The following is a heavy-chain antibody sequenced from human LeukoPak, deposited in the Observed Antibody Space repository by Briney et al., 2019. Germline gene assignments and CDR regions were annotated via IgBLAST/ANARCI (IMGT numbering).Heavy chain of an antibody. CDR2: INPSGGST. Sequence: ASVKVSCKASGYTFTSYYMHWVRQAPGQGLEWMGIINPSGGSTSYAQKFQGRVTMTRDTSTSTVYMELSSLRSEDTAVYYCARDSPPLGSGWSFDYWGQGTLVTVSS. V-gene: IGHV1-46*01. D-gene: IGHD6-19*01. CDR1: GYTFTSYY. CDR3: ARDSPPLGSGWSFDY. J-gene: IGHJ4*02.